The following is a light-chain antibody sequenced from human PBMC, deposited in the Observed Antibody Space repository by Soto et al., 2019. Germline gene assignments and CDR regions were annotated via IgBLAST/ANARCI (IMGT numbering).Light chain of an antibody. CDR3: QVWDSSSDRPV. CDR2: YDS. J-gene: IGLJ3*02. CDR1: NIGSQS. Sequence: SYELTQTPSLSVAPEKTASITCGGDNIGSQSVHWYQHKPGQAPILVMRYDSDRPSGIPERSSGSNSGNTATLTISRVEAGDAADSYCQVWDSSSDRPVFGGGTKLTVL. V-gene: IGLV3-21*04.